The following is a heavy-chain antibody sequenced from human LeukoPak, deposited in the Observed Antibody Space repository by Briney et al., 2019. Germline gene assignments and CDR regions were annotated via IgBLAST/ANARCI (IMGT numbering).Heavy chain of an antibody. CDR3: ARMIRDYGDSNWFDP. V-gene: IGHV3-23*01. CDR2: ISGSGTST. J-gene: IGHJ5*02. CDR1: GFTFSNYA. D-gene: IGHD4-17*01. Sequence: PGGSLRLSCAASGFTFSNYAMSWVRQAPGKGLEWVSGISGSGTSTYYADSVKGRFTISRDNSKNTLYLQMNSLRAEDTAVYYCARMIRDYGDSNWFDPWGQGTLVTVSS.